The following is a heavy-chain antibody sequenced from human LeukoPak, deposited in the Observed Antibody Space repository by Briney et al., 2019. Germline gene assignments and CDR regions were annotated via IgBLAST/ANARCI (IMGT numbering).Heavy chain of an antibody. CDR3: ARETAGGVSGWYFESDY. CDR2: INTNTGNP. J-gene: IGHJ4*02. CDR1: GYTFTSYA. D-gene: IGHD6-19*01. V-gene: IGHV7-4-1*02. Sequence: GASVKVSCKASGYTFTSYAMNWVRQAPGQGLEWMGWINTNTGNPTYAQGFTGRFVFSLDTSVSTAYLQISSLKAEDTAVYYCARETAGGVSGWYFESDYWGQGTLVTVSS.